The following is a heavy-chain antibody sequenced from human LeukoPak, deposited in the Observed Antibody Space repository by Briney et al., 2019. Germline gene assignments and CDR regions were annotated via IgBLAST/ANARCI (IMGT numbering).Heavy chain of an antibody. Sequence: PGGSLRLSCAASGFTVSSNYMSWVRQAPGKGLEYVSAISSNGGSTYYADSVKGRFTISRDNSKNTLYLQMSSLRAEDTAVYYCVKGRSGSYYTDPYFDYWGQGTLVTVSS. CDR3: VKGRSGSYYTDPYFDY. J-gene: IGHJ4*02. D-gene: IGHD3-10*01. CDR1: GFTVSSNY. V-gene: IGHV3-64D*06. CDR2: ISSNGGST.